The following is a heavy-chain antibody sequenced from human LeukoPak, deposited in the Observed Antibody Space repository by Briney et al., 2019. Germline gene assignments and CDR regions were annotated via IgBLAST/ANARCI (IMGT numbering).Heavy chain of an antibody. CDR3: ASDRSSWNPGAPY. CDR2: LYYSGTT. J-gene: IGHJ4*02. V-gene: IGHV4-39*01. CDR1: GDSISSGNYY. Sequence: SETLSLTCSVSGDSISSGNYYWGWIRQPPGKGLEWIGNLYYSGTTYYSPSFKSRVTISVDTSKNQFSLKLSSVTAADTAVYYCASDRSSWNPGAPYWGQGTLVTVSS. D-gene: IGHD6-13*01.